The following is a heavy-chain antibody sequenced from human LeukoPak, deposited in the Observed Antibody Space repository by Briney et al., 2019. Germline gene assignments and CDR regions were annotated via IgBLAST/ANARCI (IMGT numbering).Heavy chain of an antibody. CDR3: ARVFSSGYYYDY. Sequence: ASVKVSCKASGYTFTSHYMHWVRQAPGQGLEWMGLINPSGSSTLYAQKFQGRVTMTRDMSTTTDYMELSSLRSEDTAVYYCARVFSSGYYYDYWGQGTLVTVSS. D-gene: IGHD3-22*01. V-gene: IGHV1-46*01. CDR2: INPSGSST. CDR1: GYTFTSHY. J-gene: IGHJ4*02.